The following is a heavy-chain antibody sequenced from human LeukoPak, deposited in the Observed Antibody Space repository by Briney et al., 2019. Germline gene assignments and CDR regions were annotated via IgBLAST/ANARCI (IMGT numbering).Heavy chain of an antibody. V-gene: IGHV3-23*01. CDR2: ISGSGGST. Sequence: GGSLRLSCAASGFTFSSYAMSWVRQAPGKGLEWISVISGSGGSTYYADSVKGRFTISRDNSKNTLYLQMNSLRAEDTAVYYCAKQPAAAGPYYFDYWGQGTLVTVSS. J-gene: IGHJ4*02. D-gene: IGHD6-13*01. CDR1: GFTFSSYA. CDR3: AKQPAAAGPYYFDY.